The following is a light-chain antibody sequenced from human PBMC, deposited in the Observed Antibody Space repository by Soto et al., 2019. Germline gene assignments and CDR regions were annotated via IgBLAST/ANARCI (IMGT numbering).Light chain of an antibody. V-gene: IGKV2-30*02. CDR2: EVS. J-gene: IGKJ2*01. CDR3: MQGTLWPYT. CDR1: QSLVHSSGNTY. Sequence: DVAVTQSPLSLPVTLGQPASISCRSSQSLVHSSGNTYLNWFQQRPGQSPRRLIYEVSNRDSGVPDRVSGSGSGTDFTLKISRVEAEDVGIYFCMQGTLWPYTFGQGTKLEIK.